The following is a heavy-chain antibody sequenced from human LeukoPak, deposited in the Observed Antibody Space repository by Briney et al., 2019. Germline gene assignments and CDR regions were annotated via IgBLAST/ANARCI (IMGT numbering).Heavy chain of an antibody. CDR1: GGSISSSSYY. CDR3: ARIQRWPRMVGFDP. D-gene: IGHD5-24*01. J-gene: IGHJ5*02. V-gene: IGHV4-39*01. CDR2: IYYSGST. Sequence: DPSETLSLTCTVSGGSISSSSYYWGWIRQPPGKGLEWIGSIYYSGSTYYNPSLKSRVTISVDTSKNQFSLKLSSVTAADTAVYYCARIQRWPRMVGFDPWGQGTLVTVSS.